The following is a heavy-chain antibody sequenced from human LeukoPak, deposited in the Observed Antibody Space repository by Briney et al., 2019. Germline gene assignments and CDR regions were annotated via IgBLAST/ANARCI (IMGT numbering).Heavy chain of an antibody. CDR1: GFTFSSYS. CDR3: ARRIAAAGPRAMDV. V-gene: IGHV3-48*02. Sequence: GGPLRLSCAASGFTFSSYSMNWVRQAPGKGLEWVSYITSSSTTTYYADSVKGRFTISRDNARNSLFLQMNSLRDEDTAVYYCARRIAAAGPRAMDVWGLGTTVTVSS. CDR2: ITSSSTTT. D-gene: IGHD6-13*01. J-gene: IGHJ6*02.